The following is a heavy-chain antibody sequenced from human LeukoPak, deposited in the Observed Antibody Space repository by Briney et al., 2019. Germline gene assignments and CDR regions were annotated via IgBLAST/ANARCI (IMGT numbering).Heavy chain of an antibody. J-gene: IGHJ4*02. Sequence: PGRSLRLSCVASGFNFDDNAMHWVRQAPGGGLEWVSSVSWDSGNIAYADSVKGRFSISRDNAKSSLYLEMSSLRAEDTALYYCAKGPGWLLSKRYFDYWGQGTPVIVSS. CDR2: VSWDSGNI. D-gene: IGHD3-22*01. CDR3: AKGPGWLLSKRYFDY. V-gene: IGHV3-9*01. CDR1: GFNFDDNA.